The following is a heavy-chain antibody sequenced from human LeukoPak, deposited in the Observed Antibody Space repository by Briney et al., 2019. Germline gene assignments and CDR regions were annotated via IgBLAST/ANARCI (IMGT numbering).Heavy chain of an antibody. CDR1: GFTFSSYW. Sequence: GGSLRLSCAASGFTFSSYWMSWVRQAPGKGLEWVANIKQDGSEKYYVDSVKGRFTISRDNAKNSLYLQMNSLRAEDTAVYYCARNGTGSYHTSYYYYYYMDVWGKGTTVTVSS. D-gene: IGHD1-26*01. CDR3: ARNGTGSYHTSYYYYYYMDV. V-gene: IGHV3-7*01. J-gene: IGHJ6*03. CDR2: IKQDGSEK.